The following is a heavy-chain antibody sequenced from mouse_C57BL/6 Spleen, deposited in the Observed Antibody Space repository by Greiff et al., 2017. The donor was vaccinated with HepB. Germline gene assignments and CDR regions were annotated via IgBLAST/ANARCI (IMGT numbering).Heavy chain of an antibody. CDR3: ARGYGNYPAWFAY. D-gene: IGHD2-1*01. CDR2: IYPGSGST. CDR1: GYTFTSYW. V-gene: IGHV1-55*01. Sequence: VQLQQPGAELVKPGASVKMSCKASGYTFTSYWITWVKQRPGQGLEWIGDIYPGSGSTNYNEKFKSKATLTVDTSSSTAYMQLSSLTSEDSAVYYCARGYGNYPAWFAYWGQGTLVTVSA. J-gene: IGHJ3*01.